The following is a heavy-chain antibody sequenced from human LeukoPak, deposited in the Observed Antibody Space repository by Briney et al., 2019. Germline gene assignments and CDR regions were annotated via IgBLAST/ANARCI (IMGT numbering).Heavy chain of an antibody. CDR2: IHPRDSDT. D-gene: IGHD2-15*01. Sequence: GESLQISCHGSGYSFTNYWIGWVRQMPGKGLEWMVIIHPRDSDTRYSPSFQGQVTISADKSISTAYLQWSSLKASDTAMYYCARRYCSCSSCYLFDYWGQGTLVTVSS. J-gene: IGHJ4*02. CDR3: ARRYCSCSSCYLFDY. V-gene: IGHV5-51*01. CDR1: GYSFTNYW.